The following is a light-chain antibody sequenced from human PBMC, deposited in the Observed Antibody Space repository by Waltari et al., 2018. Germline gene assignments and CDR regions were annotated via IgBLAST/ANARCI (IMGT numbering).Light chain of an antibody. J-gene: IGLJ2*01. CDR2: SNN. Sequence: QSVLTQPPSASGTPGQRVTISCSGSSPNIGSNTVNWYQQLPGTAPKLLIYSNNQRPSGVPDRFSGSKSCTSDALAISGLQSEDEADYYWAAWDDSLNGHVVFGGGTKLTVL. CDR3: AAWDDSLNGHVV. V-gene: IGLV1-44*01. CDR1: SPNIGSNT.